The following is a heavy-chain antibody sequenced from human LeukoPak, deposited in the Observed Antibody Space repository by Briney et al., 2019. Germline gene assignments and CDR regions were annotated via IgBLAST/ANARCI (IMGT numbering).Heavy chain of an antibody. CDR2: IIPLFGTA. Sequence: SVKVSCKASGDTFSSFAVSWVRQAPGQGLEWMGRIIPLFGTADYAQKFQGRVTITADKSTSTAYMELSSLRSEDTAVYYCARDILGGYGGNNYYYYMDVWGKGTTVTVSS. CDR1: GDTFSSFA. CDR3: ARDILGGYGGNNYYYYMDV. D-gene: IGHD4-23*01. V-gene: IGHV1-69*06. J-gene: IGHJ6*03.